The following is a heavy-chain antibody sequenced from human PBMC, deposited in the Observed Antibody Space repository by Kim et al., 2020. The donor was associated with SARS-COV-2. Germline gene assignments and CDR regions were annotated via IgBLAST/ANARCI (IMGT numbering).Heavy chain of an antibody. D-gene: IGHD1-20*01. V-gene: IGHV3-11*05. CDR1: GFRFSDYD. CDR3: ARDPYNSYAMDL. J-gene: IGHJ6*02. Sequence: GGSLRLSCAASGFRFSDYDMNWVRQAPGKGLEWLSSVSSSSRYTTYADSVRGRLIISRDNARDSLSLQMDSLQPEDTAVYYCARDPYNSYAMDLWGQGTTVTVS. CDR2: VSSSSRYT.